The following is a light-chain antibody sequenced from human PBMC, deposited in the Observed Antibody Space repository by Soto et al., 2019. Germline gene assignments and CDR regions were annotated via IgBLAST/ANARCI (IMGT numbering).Light chain of an antibody. CDR3: QQYGSSPYT. Sequence: EIVLTQYPGTLSLSPGERATLSCRASQSVSSSYLAWYQQKPGQAPRLLIYGASSRATGIPDRFSGSGSGTDFSLTISRLEPEDFSVYSCQQYGSSPYTFGQGTKLEIK. J-gene: IGKJ2*01. V-gene: IGKV3-20*01. CDR1: QSVSSSY. CDR2: GAS.